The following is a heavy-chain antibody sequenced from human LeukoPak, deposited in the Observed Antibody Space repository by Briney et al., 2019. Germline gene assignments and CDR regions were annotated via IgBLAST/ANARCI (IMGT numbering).Heavy chain of an antibody. CDR2: IYHSGSS. D-gene: IGHD6-13*01. J-gene: IGHJ4*02. Sequence: SETLSLTCTVSSDSITNSYYWGWIRQPPGKGLEWIGSIYHSGSSYYNPSLKSRVTKSIDTSKNQFSLELNSVTAADTAVYYCARDGQQLGHDYWGQGTLVTVSS. CDR3: ARDGQQLGHDY. V-gene: IGHV4-38-2*02. CDR1: SDSITNSYY.